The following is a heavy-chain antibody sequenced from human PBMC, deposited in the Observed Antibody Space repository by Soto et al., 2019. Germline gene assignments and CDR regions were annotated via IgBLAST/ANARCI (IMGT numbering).Heavy chain of an antibody. CDR1: GFTFSSYA. CDR2: ISYDGSNK. D-gene: IGHD2-15*01. V-gene: IGHV3-30-3*01. CDR3: AREYGGKSFKGDY. Sequence: QVQLVESGGGVVQPGRSLRLSCAASGFTFSSYAMHWVRQAPGKGLEWVAVISYDGSNKYYVDSVKGRFTISRDNSKNTLYLQMNSLRAEDTAVYYCAREYGGKSFKGDYWGQGTLVTVSS. J-gene: IGHJ4*02.